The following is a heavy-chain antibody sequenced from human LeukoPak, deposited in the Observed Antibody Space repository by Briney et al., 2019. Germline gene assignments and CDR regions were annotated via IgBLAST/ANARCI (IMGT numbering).Heavy chain of an antibody. V-gene: IGHV3-7*01. CDR1: GFSFSYFW. D-gene: IGHD3-3*01. J-gene: IGHJ5*02. CDR2: IKQDGSEK. Sequence: GGSLRLSCAASGFSFSYFWMSWVRQAPGKGLEWVANIKQDGSEKYYVDSVKGRFTISKDSAKKSLYLQMNSLRAEDTAVYYCARDAEVGTLFGVLSRYNWFDPWGQGALVTVSS. CDR3: ARDAEVGTLFGVLSRYNWFDP.